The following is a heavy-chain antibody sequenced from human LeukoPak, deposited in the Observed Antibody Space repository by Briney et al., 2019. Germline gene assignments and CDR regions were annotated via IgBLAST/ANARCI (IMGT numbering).Heavy chain of an antibody. CDR1: GYTFTGYY. CDR2: INPNSGGT. D-gene: IGHD6-25*01. CDR3: AGAANYYYYYMDV. J-gene: IGHJ6*03. V-gene: IGHV1-2*02. Sequence: ASVKVSCKASGYTFTGYYMHWVRQAPGQGLEWMGWINPNSGGTNYAQKFQGRVTMTRDTSISTAYMELSRLRSDDTAVYYCAGAANYYYYYMDVWGKGTTVTVSS.